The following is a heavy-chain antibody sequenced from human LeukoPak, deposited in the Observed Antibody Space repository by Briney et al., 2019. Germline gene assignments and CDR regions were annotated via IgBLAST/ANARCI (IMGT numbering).Heavy chain of an antibody. J-gene: IGHJ5*02. D-gene: IGHD3-10*01. V-gene: IGHV3-11*06. CDR2: ISSSSSYT. CDR1: GFTFSDYY. Sequence: GGSLRLSCAASGFTFSDYYMSWIRQAPGKGLEWVSYISSSSSYTNYADSVKGRFTISRDNAKNSLYLQMNSLRAEDTAVYYCARVQGFFGEPGWFDPWGREPWSPSPQ. CDR3: ARVQGFFGEPGWFDP.